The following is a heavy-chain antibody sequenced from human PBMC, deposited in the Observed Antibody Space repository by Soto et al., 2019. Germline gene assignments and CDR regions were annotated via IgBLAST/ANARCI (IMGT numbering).Heavy chain of an antibody. CDR3: ARHHPGIAVAGKADY. Sequence: QLQLQESGPGLVKPSETLSLTCTVSGGSISSSSYYWGWIRQPPGKGLEWIGSIYYSGSTYYNPSLKSRVTISVDTSKNQFSLKLSSVTAADTAVYYCARHHPGIAVAGKADYWGQGTLVTVSS. CDR1: GGSISSSSYY. CDR2: IYYSGST. V-gene: IGHV4-39*01. D-gene: IGHD6-19*01. J-gene: IGHJ4*02.